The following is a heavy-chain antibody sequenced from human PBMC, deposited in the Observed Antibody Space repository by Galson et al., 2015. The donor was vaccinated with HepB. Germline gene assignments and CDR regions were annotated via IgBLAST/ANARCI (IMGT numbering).Heavy chain of an antibody. J-gene: IGHJ4*02. CDR1: GFTFSSSA. D-gene: IGHD2-2*01. CDR2: ISGGADAT. V-gene: IGHV3-23*01. Sequence: SLRLSGAASGFTFSSSAMSWVRQAPGKGLERVSTISGGADATYYADSVKGRFTISRDNSKNTLYLQMDGLRAEDTAVFFCAKYPLSSRRGVFDLWGQGTLVTVSS. CDR3: AKYPLSSRRGVFDL.